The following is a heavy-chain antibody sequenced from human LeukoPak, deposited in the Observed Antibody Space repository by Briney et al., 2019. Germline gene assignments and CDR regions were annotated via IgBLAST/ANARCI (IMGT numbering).Heavy chain of an antibody. CDR3: ARVRSYSFDY. Sequence: GGSLRLSCAASGFTFSSYSMNWVRQAPGKGLEWVSYIGSSSSPIFYADSVKGRFTISRDNAKNSLYLQMNSLRDEDTAVYYCARVRSYSFDYGGREPLVTVSS. CDR1: GFTFSSYS. V-gene: IGHV3-48*02. CDR2: IGSSSSPI. J-gene: IGHJ4*02. D-gene: IGHD1-26*01.